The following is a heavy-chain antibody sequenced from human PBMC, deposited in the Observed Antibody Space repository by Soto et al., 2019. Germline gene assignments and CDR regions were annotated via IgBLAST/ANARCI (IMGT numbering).Heavy chain of an antibody. Sequence: ASVKVSCKASGDTFSDYYLHWVRQAPGQGPEWMGWMNPNSGNTDYAQKFQGRVTMTRNTSISTAYMELSSLRSEDTAVYYCARVFPAPYSSSLGGSENYYYYYGMDVWGQGTTVTVSS. CDR1: GDTFSDYY. D-gene: IGHD6-13*01. CDR3: ARVFPAPYSSSLGGSENYYYYYGMDV. J-gene: IGHJ6*02. CDR2: MNPNSGNT. V-gene: IGHV1-8*02.